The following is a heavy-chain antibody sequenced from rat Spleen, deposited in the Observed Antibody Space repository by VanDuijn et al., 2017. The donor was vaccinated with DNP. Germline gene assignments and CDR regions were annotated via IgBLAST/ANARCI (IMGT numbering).Heavy chain of an antibody. CDR1: GFTFSNYY. J-gene: IGHJ2*01. Sequence: EVQLVESGGGLVQPGRSLKLSCAASGFTFSNYYIAWVRQAPTKGLEWVAAISTGGGNTYYRDSGKGRFTLSRDNAKSTLYLQMDSLRSEETATYYCAKAGGYSPWYFDYWGQGVMVTVSS. CDR3: AKAGGYSPWYFDY. D-gene: IGHD1-11*01. CDR2: ISTGGGNT. V-gene: IGHV5S11*01.